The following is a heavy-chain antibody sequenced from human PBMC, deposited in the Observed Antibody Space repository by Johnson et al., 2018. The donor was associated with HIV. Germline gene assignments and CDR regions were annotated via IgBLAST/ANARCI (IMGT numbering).Heavy chain of an antibody. J-gene: IGHJ3*02. CDR3: AAAGIDAFDI. CDR1: GFTFDDYT. CDR2: ISWDGGST. D-gene: IGHD6-13*01. V-gene: IGHV3-43*01. Sequence: QLVESGGVVVQPGGSLRLSCAASGFTFDDYTMHWVRQAPGKGLEWVSLISWDGGSTYYADSVKGRFTISRDNSKNSLYLQMNSLRTEDTALYYCAAAGIDAFDIWGQGTMVTVSS.